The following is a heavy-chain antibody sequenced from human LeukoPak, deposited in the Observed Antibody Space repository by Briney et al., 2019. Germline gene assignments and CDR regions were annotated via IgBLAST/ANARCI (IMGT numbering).Heavy chain of an antibody. Sequence: ASVKVSCKASGYTFTSYDINWVRQATGQGLEWMGWMNPNSGNTGYAQKLQGRVTMTTDTSTSTAYMELRSLRSDDTAVYYCARGFSSWSRPLNWFDPWGQGTLVTVSS. CDR1: GYTFTSYD. J-gene: IGHJ5*02. V-gene: IGHV1-8*01. CDR3: ARGFSSWSRPLNWFDP. CDR2: MNPNSGNT. D-gene: IGHD6-13*01.